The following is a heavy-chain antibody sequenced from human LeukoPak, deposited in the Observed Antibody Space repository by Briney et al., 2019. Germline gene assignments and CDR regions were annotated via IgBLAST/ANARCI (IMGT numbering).Heavy chain of an antibody. CDR3: AALIGTGYSIES. CDR2: IVVGSGDT. Sequence: SVKVSCKASGFTFITSAMQWVRQARGQRLERIGWIVVGSGDTNYAQKFQERVTITRDLSPDTVYMELSSLRSEDTAVYYCAALIGTGYSIESWGQGTLVTVSS. J-gene: IGHJ4*02. V-gene: IGHV1-58*02. D-gene: IGHD3-22*01. CDR1: GFTFITSA.